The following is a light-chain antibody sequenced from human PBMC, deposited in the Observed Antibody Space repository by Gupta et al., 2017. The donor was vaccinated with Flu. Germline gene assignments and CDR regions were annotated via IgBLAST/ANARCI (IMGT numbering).Light chain of an antibody. Sequence: EIVLTQSPGTLSLSPGERATLSCRASQSVSSSHLAWYQQKPGQAPRLLIYGASSRATGIPDRFSGSGSGTDFTLTISRLEPEDFAVYYCQQYGSSRRTFGQGTKVEI. CDR1: QSVSSSH. J-gene: IGKJ1*01. CDR2: GAS. V-gene: IGKV3-20*01. CDR3: QQYGSSRRT.